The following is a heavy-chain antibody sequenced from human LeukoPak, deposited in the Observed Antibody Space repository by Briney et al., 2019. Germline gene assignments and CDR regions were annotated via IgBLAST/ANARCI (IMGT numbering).Heavy chain of an antibody. V-gene: IGHV3-66*01. J-gene: IGHJ3*02. Sequence: GGSLRLSCAASGFTVSSNYMSWVRQAPGKGLEWVSVIYSGGSTYYADSVKGRFTITRDNSKNTLYLQMNSLRAEDTAVYYCAREGPDYYDSSGYPSRAFDIWGQGTMVTVSS. CDR1: GFTVSSNY. CDR3: AREGPDYYDSSGYPSRAFDI. CDR2: IYSGGST. D-gene: IGHD3-22*01.